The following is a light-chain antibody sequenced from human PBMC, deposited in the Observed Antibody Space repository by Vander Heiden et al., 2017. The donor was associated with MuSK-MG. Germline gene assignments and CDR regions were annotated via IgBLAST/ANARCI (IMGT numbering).Light chain of an antibody. V-gene: IGKV3-15*01. CDR3: QQYNNWPPFT. J-gene: IGKJ3*01. CDR1: QSVSSN. CDR2: GE. Sequence: EIVMTQSPATLSVSPGERATLSCRASQSVSSNLAWYQQKPDQAPRLLIYGEYSGYGKEFTLTISSRQSEDFAVYYCQQYNNWPPFTFGHGTKVDIK.